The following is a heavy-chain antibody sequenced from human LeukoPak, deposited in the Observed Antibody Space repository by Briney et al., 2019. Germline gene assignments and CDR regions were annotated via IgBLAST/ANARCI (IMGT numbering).Heavy chain of an antibody. CDR1: GYSFTSYW. CDR3: ARQAATVTTPFDY. CDR2: IYPGDSDT. Sequence: GESLKISCKGSGYSFTSYWIGWVRQMPGKGLEWMGIIYPGDSDTRYSPSFQGQVTISADKSITTAYLQWSSLKASDTAMYYCARQAATVTTPFDYWGQGTLVTVSS. V-gene: IGHV5-51*01. J-gene: IGHJ4*02. D-gene: IGHD4-17*01.